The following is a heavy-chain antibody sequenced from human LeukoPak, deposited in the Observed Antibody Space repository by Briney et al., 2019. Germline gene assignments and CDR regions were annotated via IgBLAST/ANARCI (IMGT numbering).Heavy chain of an antibody. V-gene: IGHV1-18*01. D-gene: IGHD3-3*01. CDR1: GYTFTSYG. J-gene: IGHJ6*02. CDR3: ARAPTYDFWSGYWHYYGMDV. Sequence: ASVKVSCKASGYTFTSYGISWVRQASGQGLEWMGWISAYNGNTNYAQKLQGRVTMTTDTSTSTAYMELRSLRSDDTAVYYCARAPTYDFWSGYWHYYGMDVWGQGTTVTVSS. CDR2: ISAYNGNT.